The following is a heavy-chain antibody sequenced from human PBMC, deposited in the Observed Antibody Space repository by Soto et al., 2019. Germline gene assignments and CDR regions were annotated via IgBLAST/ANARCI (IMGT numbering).Heavy chain of an antibody. CDR2: ISYDGKNK. CDR1: GFTFSSFG. J-gene: IGHJ6*02. CDR3: AKDVRRSVLPVLEGLPKRDYYSGMDV. V-gene: IGHV3-30*18. D-gene: IGHD3-3*01. Sequence: QVHLVESGGGVVQPGRSLRLSCAASGFTFSSFGMHWVRQAPGKGLEWVAVISYDGKNKYFADSMKGRFTISRDNSKNTLSLQMNSLRAEVTAVHYCAKDVRRSVLPVLEGLPKRDYYSGMDVWGQGTTVFVSS.